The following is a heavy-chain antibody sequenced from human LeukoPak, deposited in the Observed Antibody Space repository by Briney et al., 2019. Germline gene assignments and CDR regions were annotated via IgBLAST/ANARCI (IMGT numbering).Heavy chain of an antibody. D-gene: IGHD2-21*02. Sequence: GGSLRLSCAASGFTFSNYAVAWVRQAPGKGLEWVSVISGRGSTIYYADSVKGRFTISRDNSKNTLYLQMNGLRAEDTAVYYCAKEGPDCGGDCYGVFDYWGLGTLVTVSS. CDR2: ISGRGSTI. CDR1: GFTFSNYA. CDR3: AKEGPDCGGDCYGVFDY. J-gene: IGHJ4*02. V-gene: IGHV3-23*01.